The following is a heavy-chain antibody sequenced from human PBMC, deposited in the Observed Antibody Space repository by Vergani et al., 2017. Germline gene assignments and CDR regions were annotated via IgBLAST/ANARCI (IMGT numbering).Heavy chain of an antibody. D-gene: IGHD4-23*01. J-gene: IGHJ6*03. CDR2: ISGSGGST. V-gene: IGHV3-23*01. Sequence: EVQLLESGGGLVQPGGSLRLSCAASGFTFSSYAMSWVRQAPGKGREWVSAISGSGGSTYYADSVKGRFTMSRDNSKNTLYLQMNSLRAEDTAVYYCAKDPDYGGLMDVWGKGTTVTVSS. CDR3: AKDPDYGGLMDV. CDR1: GFTFSSYA.